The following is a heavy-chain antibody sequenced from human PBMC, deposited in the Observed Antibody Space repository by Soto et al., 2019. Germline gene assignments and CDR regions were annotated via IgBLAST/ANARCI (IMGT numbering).Heavy chain of an antibody. Sequence: QVQLVHSGAEVKKPGSSVKVSCQASGGTFSSYSINWVRQAHGQGLEWMGEIIPIFGTANNAQKCQGRVTITADESTSTAYMELSSLRSEDTAVYYCARVGGRHSGGSDYWGQGTLVTVSS. D-gene: IGHD1-26*01. V-gene: IGHV1-69*01. CDR1: GGTFSSYS. J-gene: IGHJ4*02. CDR3: ARVGGRHSGGSDY. CDR2: IIPIFGTA.